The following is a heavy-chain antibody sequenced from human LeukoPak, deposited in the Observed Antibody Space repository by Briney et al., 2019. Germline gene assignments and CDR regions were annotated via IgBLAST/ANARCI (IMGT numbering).Heavy chain of an antibody. Sequence: PGGSLRLSCAASGFTFSSYAMHWVRQAPGKGLVWVAVISYDGSNKYYADSVKGRFTISRDNSKNTLYLQMNSLRAEDTAVYYCARYGGSFSDFDYWGQGTLVTLSS. V-gene: IGHV3-30-3*01. D-gene: IGHD4-23*01. J-gene: IGHJ4*02. CDR1: GFTFSSYA. CDR2: ISYDGSNK. CDR3: ARYGGSFSDFDY.